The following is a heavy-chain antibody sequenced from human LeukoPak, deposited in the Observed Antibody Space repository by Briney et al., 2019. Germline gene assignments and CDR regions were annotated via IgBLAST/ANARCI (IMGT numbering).Heavy chain of an antibody. D-gene: IGHD2-2*01. CDR2: IYPGDSDT. CDR1: GYSFTSYW. CDR3: ARQEGYCSSTSCRGAFDI. V-gene: IGHV5-51*01. Sequence: GESLKISCKGSGYSFTSYWIGWVRQMPGKGLEWMGIIYPGDSDTRYSPSFQGQVTISADKSISTAYLQWSSLKASDTAMYYCARQEGYCSSTSCRGAFDIWGQGTMVTVSS. J-gene: IGHJ3*02.